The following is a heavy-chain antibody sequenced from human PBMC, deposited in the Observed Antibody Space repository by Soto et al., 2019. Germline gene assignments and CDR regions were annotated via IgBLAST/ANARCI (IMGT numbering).Heavy chain of an antibody. J-gene: IGHJ5*02. D-gene: IGHD5-18*01. CDR3: ARSPVDTSMIYWFDP. Sequence: SETLSLTCTVSGGSFSSGDYYWSWIRQPPGQGLEWIGNIYYSGSTNYNPSLKSRATISVDTYKNQFSLKVSSASAADSAVYYCARSPVDTSMIYWFDPWGQGTLVTVSS. CDR2: IYYSGST. CDR1: GGSFSSGDYY. V-gene: IGHV4-61*08.